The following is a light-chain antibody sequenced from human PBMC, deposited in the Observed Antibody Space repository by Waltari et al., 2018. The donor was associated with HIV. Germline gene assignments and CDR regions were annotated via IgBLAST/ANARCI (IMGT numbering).Light chain of an antibody. Sequence: DIQMTQSPSTVSASVGDTVTTTCRASQSIGRWLAWYQQKPGEAPKLLIYETSTLEIGVPSIFSGSGSGTEFTLTVSRLQPEDFATYYCQQYNSHSRTFGQGTKVEIK. CDR1: QSIGRW. CDR2: ETS. CDR3: QQYNSHSRT. J-gene: IGKJ1*01. V-gene: IGKV1-5*03.